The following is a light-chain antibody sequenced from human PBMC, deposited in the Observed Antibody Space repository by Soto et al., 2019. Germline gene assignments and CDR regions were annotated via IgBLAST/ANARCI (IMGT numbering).Light chain of an antibody. CDR1: QSISNW. CDR2: HAS. J-gene: IGKJ1*01. V-gene: IGKV1-5*02. Sequence: IQPTQSPSTLPASVVDSDTIICRASQSISNWLAWYQQKPGTAPKVLIYHASNLQSGVPSRFSGSGSGTEFTLTISSLQPDDFATYYCQQYNSYSFGQGTKVDIK. CDR3: QQYNSYS.